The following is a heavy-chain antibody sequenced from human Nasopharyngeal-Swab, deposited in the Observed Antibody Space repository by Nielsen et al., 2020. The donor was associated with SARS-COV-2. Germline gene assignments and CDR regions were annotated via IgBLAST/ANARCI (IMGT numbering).Heavy chain of an antibody. CDR3: ARQSCSGGSCYFNDAFDI. Sequence: GRQMPGNDLVRMGIIYPGDSDTRYSPSFQGQVTISADKSISTAYLQWSSLKASDTAMYYCARQSCSGGSCYFNDAFDIWGQGTMVTVSS. CDR2: IYPGDSDT. D-gene: IGHD2-15*01. J-gene: IGHJ3*02. V-gene: IGHV5-51*01.